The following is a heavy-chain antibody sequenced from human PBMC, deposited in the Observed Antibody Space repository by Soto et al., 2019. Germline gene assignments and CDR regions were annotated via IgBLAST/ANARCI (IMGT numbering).Heavy chain of an antibody. D-gene: IGHD1-7*01. CDR3: ASRDPGTSVDY. CDR2: SYRAGST. V-gene: IGHV4-4*02. Sequence: PAGTLTLTCAVSGFTFSSNNLSTWLREPAGEGLEWIGESYRAGSTNYNPSLKSRVTISLDKSENKFSLKVTSLTAEDTAVYYCASRDPGTSVDYWGQGTLVTVSS. J-gene: IGHJ4*02. CDR1: GFTFSSNNL.